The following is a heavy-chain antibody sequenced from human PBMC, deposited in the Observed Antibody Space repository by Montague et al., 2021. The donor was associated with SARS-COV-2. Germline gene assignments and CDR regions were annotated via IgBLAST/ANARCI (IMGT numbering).Heavy chain of an antibody. V-gene: IGHV3-33*06. CDR1: GFGFSRYG. CDR2: IWNDGSDK. Sequence: SLRLSCAASGFGFSRYGMNWVRQAPGKGLEWVALIWNDGSDKYYADSVKGRFTISRDNSKNMLFLHMNSLRAEDTATYYCAKDGQRQLLSFFDAWGQGALITVSS. J-gene: IGHJ4*02. D-gene: IGHD3-16*02. CDR3: AKDGQRQLLSFFDA.